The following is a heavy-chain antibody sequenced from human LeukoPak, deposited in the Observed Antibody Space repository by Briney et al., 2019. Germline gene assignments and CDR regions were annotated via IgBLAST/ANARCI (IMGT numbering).Heavy chain of an antibody. V-gene: IGHV3-23*01. CDR3: AKGLKGCSGGSCYYFFDF. D-gene: IGHD2-15*01. J-gene: IGHJ4*02. CDR2: ITGSGGGT. Sequence: PGESLRLSCAASGFAFSNYAMSWVRQAPGKGLEWVSSITGSGGGTYYADSVKGRFTISRDNSKNTLDLQMNSLRAEDTAVYYCAKGLKGCSGGSCYYFFDFWGQGTLVTVSS. CDR1: GFAFSNYA.